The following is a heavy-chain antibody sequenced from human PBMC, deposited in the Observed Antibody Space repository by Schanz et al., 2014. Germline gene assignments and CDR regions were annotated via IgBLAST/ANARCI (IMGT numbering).Heavy chain of an antibody. CDR2: IEFSGGTT. J-gene: IGHJ4*02. CDR3: AKDGRLPYYGTGSDFDY. D-gene: IGHD3-22*01. CDR1: GFNFKAYA. Sequence: EAQLLESGGGLVQPGGSLRLSCAASGFNFKAYAMSWVRQAPGKGLEWVSGIEFSGGTTYYADSVKGRFTTSRDNGKKSMYLQMNSLRAEDTAVYYCAKDGRLPYYGTGSDFDYWGQGTLVIVSS. V-gene: IGHV3-23*01.